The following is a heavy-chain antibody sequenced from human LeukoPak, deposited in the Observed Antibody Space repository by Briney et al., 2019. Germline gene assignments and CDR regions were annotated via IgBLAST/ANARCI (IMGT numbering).Heavy chain of an antibody. CDR1: GDTFTSYY. V-gene: IGHV1-46*01. J-gene: IGHJ4*02. CDR3: ASLRSGDYEGFDY. CDR2: INPSGGRT. Sequence: ASVKVSCKASGDTFTSYYMHWVRQAPGQGLEWMGIINPSGGRTSYAQKFQGRVTMTRDTSTGTVYMELSSLRSEDTAVYYCASLRSGDYEGFDYWGQGTLVTVSS. D-gene: IGHD2-21*02.